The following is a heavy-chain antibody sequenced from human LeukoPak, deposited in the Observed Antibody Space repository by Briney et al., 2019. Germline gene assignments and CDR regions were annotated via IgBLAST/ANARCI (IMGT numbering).Heavy chain of an antibody. V-gene: IGHV4-61*02. CDR1: GGSISSGSYY. J-gene: IGHJ6*03. D-gene: IGHD3-10*01. Sequence: PSETLSLTCTVSGGSISSGSYYWSWIRQPAGKGLEWIGRIYTSGSTNYNPSLKSRVTISVDTSKNQFSLKLSSVTAADTAVYYCARLCITMVRGTRSSPFYYYYMDVWGKGTTVTISS. CDR2: IYTSGST. CDR3: ARLCITMVRGTRSSPFYYYYMDV.